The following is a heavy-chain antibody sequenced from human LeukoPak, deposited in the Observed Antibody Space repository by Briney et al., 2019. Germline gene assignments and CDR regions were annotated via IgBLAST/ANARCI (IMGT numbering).Heavy chain of an antibody. CDR3: AKVMKGSERLTMVRGVIIKTAGLYYMDV. J-gene: IGHJ6*03. CDR2: ISASVGST. D-gene: IGHD3-10*01. Sequence: PGGSLRLSCAASGFTLSSYAMSWVRQAPGKGLEWVSSISASVGSTNYADSVKGRFTISRDNSKNTVYLQMSSLRAEDTAVYYCAKVMKGSERLTMVRGVIIKTAGLYYMDVWGKGTTVTVSS. V-gene: IGHV3-23*01. CDR1: GFTLSSYA.